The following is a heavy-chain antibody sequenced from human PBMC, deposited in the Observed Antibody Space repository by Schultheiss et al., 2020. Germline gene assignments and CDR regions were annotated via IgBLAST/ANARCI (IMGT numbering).Heavy chain of an antibody. CDR3: ARDLNYYGSGGAFDI. V-gene: IGHV3-15*01. CDR1: GFTFSNAW. CDR2: IKSKTDGGTT. D-gene: IGHD3-10*01. J-gene: IGHJ3*02. Sequence: GESLKISCAASGFTFSNAWMSWVRQAPGKGLEWVGRIKSKTDGGTTDYAAPVKGRFTISRDDSKNTLYLQMNSLRAEDTAVYYCARDLNYYGSGGAFDIWGQGTMVTVSS.